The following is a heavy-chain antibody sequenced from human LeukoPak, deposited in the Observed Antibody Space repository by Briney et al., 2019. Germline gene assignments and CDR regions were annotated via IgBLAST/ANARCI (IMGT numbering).Heavy chain of an antibody. D-gene: IGHD3-22*01. Sequence: GGSLRLSCAASGFTFSSCWMSWVRQAPGKGLEWVANIKQDGSEKYYVDSVKGRFTISRDNAKNSLYLQMNSLRAEDTAVYYCARDLVVVIDYWGQGTLVTVSS. CDR2: IKQDGSEK. J-gene: IGHJ4*02. V-gene: IGHV3-7*01. CDR3: ARDLVVVIDY. CDR1: GFTFSSCW.